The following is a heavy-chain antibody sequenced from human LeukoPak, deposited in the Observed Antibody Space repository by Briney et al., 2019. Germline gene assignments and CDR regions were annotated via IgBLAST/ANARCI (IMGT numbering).Heavy chain of an antibody. CDR1: GYTFSSYG. J-gene: IGHJ6*03. Sequence: ASVKVSCKASGYTFSSYGISWVRQAPGQGLEWMGWISAYNGNTNYAQKLQGRVTMTTDTSTSTAYMELRSLRSDDTAVYYCAXXXXXXXXXXXXPNPTYYYYMDVWGKGTTVTVSS. CDR3: AXXXXXXXXXXXXPNPTYYYYMDV. CDR2: ISAYNGNT. V-gene: IGHV1-18*01.